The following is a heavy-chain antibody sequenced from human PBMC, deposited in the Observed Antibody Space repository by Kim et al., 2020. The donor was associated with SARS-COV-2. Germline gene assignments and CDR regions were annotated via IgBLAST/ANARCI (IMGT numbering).Heavy chain of an antibody. D-gene: IGHD2-21*02. J-gene: IGHJ1*01. V-gene: IGHV3-30*01. CDR3: ARGTGVTQYFQH. Sequence: YYADSVKGRFTISRDNSKNTLYLQMNSLRAEDTAVYYCARGTGVTQYFQHWGQGTLVTVSS.